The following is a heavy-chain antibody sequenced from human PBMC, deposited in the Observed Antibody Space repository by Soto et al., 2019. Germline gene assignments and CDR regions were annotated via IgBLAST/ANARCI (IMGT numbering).Heavy chain of an antibody. CDR1: GGSVNSGTYY. V-gene: IGHV4-31*03. CDR2: IYFSGST. CDR3: ATAPYSSSWYDH. D-gene: IGHD6-13*01. Sequence: PSETLSLTCTVSGGSVNSGTYYWSWIRQHPGKGLEWIGYIYFSGSTYYNPSLKSRVTISLDTSQNQFTLDLTSMTAADTALYYCATAPYSSSWYDHWGQGTLVTVSS. J-gene: IGHJ5*02.